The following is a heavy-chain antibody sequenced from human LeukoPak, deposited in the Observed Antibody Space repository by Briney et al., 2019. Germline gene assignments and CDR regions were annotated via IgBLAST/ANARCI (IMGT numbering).Heavy chain of an antibody. Sequence: GGSLRLSCAASGFTFDDYAMHWVRQAPGKGLEWVSGISWNSGSIGYADSVKGRFTISRDNAKNSLYLQMNSLRAEDTAMYYCARDHYYDSSGYYRSPKYYYYGMDVWGQRTTVTVSS. V-gene: IGHV3-9*01. CDR1: GFTFDDYA. CDR2: ISWNSGSI. D-gene: IGHD3-22*01. J-gene: IGHJ6*02. CDR3: ARDHYYDSSGYYRSPKYYYYGMDV.